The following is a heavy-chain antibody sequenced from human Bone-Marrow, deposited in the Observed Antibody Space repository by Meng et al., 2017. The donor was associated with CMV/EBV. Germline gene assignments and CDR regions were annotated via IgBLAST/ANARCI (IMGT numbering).Heavy chain of an antibody. CDR3: ARQGEWLLFPNYYYYGMDV. CDR2: IYYSGST. J-gene: IGHJ6*02. V-gene: IGHV4-39*01. D-gene: IGHD3-3*01. Sequence: GSLRLSCTVSGGSIGSSSYYWGWIRQPPGKGLEWIGSIYYSGSTYYNPSLKSRVTISVDTSKNQFSLKLSSVTAADTAVYYCARQGEWLLFPNYYYYGMDVWGQGTTVTVSS. CDR1: GGSIGSSSYY.